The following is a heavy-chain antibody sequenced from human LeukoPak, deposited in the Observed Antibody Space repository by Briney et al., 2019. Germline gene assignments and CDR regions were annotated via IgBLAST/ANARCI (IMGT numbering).Heavy chain of an antibody. CDR2: ISYDGSNK. CDR1: GFTFSSYA. Sequence: GRSLRLSCAASGFTFSSYAMHWVRQAPGKGLEWLAVISYDGSNKYYADSVKGRFTISRDNSKNTLYLQMNSLRAEDTAVYYCARAFRGYSYGLAYWGQGTLVTVSS. V-gene: IGHV3-30*01. J-gene: IGHJ4*02. D-gene: IGHD5-18*01. CDR3: ARAFRGYSYGLAY.